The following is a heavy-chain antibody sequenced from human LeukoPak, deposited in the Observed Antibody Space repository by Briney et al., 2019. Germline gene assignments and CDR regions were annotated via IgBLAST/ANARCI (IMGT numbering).Heavy chain of an antibody. J-gene: IGHJ4*02. CDR3: ARARRADGYYFDH. Sequence: VASVKVSCKASGYTFTSYDINWVRQATGQGLEWMGWMNPNSGNTGYAQKFQGRVTMTRNTSISTAYMELSSLRSEDTAVYYCARARRADGYYFDHWGQGTLVTVSS. CDR2: MNPNSGNT. CDR1: GYTFTSYD. V-gene: IGHV1-8*01.